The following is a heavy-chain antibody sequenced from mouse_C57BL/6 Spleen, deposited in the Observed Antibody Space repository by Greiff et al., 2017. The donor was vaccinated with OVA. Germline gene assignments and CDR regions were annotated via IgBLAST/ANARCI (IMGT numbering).Heavy chain of an antibody. CDR1: GYTFTSYW. V-gene: IGHV1-64*01. Sequence: QVQLQQPGAELVKPGASVKLSCKASGYTFTSYWMHWVKQRPGQGLEWIGMIHPNSGSTNYNEKFKSKATLTVDKSSSTAYMQLSSLTSEDSAVYYCARSGGGVYYFDYWGQGTTLTVSS. D-gene: IGHD3-1*01. J-gene: IGHJ2*01. CDR3: ARSGGGVYYFDY. CDR2: IHPNSGST.